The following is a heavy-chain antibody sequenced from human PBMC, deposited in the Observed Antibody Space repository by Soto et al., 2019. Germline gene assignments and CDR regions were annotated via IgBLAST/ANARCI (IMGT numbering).Heavy chain of an antibody. CDR1: GFTFSSYW. CDR2: INSDGSST. V-gene: IGHV3-74*01. CDR3: AKGLTFPLTVYAFCSCYYGEALDF. J-gene: IGHJ4*01. D-gene: IGHD3-3*01. Sequence: PGGSLRLSCAASGFTFSSYWMHWVRQAPGKGLVWVSRINSDGSSTSYADSVKGRFTISRDNAKNTLYLQMNSLRAEDTAVYYCAKGLTFPLTVYAFCSCYYGEALDFWGQGTTVTVSS.